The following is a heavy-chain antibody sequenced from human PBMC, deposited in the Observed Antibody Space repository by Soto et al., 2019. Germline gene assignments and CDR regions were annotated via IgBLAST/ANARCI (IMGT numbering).Heavy chain of an antibody. CDR3: EQDWYDFRSRTSRGGHWYLDL. CDR1: GFTFNVFW. V-gene: IGHV3-74*01. D-gene: IGHD3-16*01. J-gene: IGHJ2*01. CDR2: IHGDGANT. Sequence: EEQLVESGGGLVQPGGSLRLSCEGSGFTFNVFWMHWVRQVPGKGLEWLSRIHGDGANTRYADSVKGRFSISRDNDKNTLFLQMHSRTVDDKGVYYCEQDWYDFRSRTSRGGHWYLDLWGRGTLVTVSS.